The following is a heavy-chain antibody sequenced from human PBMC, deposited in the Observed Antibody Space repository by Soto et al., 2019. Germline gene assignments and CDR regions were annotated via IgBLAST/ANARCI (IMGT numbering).Heavy chain of an antibody. CDR2: IWYDGSNK. V-gene: IGHV3-33*01. CDR3: ARDLTMVRGVIFY. J-gene: IGHJ4*02. Sequence: GGSLRLSCAASGFTFSSYGMHWVRQAPGKGLEWVAVIWYDGSNKYYADSVKGRFTISRDNSKNTLYLQMNSLRAGDTAVYYCARDLTMVRGVIFYWGQGTLVTVSS. D-gene: IGHD3-10*01. CDR1: GFTFSSYG.